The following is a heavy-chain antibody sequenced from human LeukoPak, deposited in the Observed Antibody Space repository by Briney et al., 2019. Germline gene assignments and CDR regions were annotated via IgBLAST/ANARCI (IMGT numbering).Heavy chain of an antibody. D-gene: IGHD4-17*01. CDR3: ARGSYGDPVDY. J-gene: IGHJ4*02. Sequence: GRSLRLSCAASGFTFSSYAMHWVRQAPGKGLEWVSSISSSSSYIYYADSVKGRFTISRDNAKNSLYLQMNSLRAEDTAVYYCARGSYGDPVDYWGQGTLVTVSS. V-gene: IGHV3-21*01. CDR2: ISSSSSYI. CDR1: GFTFSSYA.